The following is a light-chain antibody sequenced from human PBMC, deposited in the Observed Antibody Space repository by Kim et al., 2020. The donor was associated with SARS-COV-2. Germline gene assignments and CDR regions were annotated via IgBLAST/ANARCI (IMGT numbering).Light chain of an antibody. CDR1: QHNPMR. CDR2: PTS. Sequence: ASIRDTVANNCRARQHNPMRVDHNQQTPAKAPKSLISPTSTLQSGVPSRFTDSGSETHFTLTINSLQPDHFAPAYGQQYNSYPVTFGGGTKLDI. J-gene: IGKJ4*01. CDR3: QQYNSYPVT. V-gene: IGKV1D-16*01.